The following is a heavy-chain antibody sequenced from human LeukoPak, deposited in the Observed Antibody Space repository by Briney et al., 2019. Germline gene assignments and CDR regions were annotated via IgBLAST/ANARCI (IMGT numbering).Heavy chain of an antibody. CDR1: GFTFSSYW. CDR3: ARDIRYCSSTSCPWVG. V-gene: IGHV3-7*04. J-gene: IGHJ4*02. D-gene: IGHD2-2*01. Sequence: GGSLRLSCAASGFTFSSYWMSWVRQAPGKGLEWVANIKQDGSEKYYVDSVKGQLTISRDNAKNSLYLQMNSLRAEDTAVYYCARDIRYCSSTSCPWVGWGQGTLVTVSS. CDR2: IKQDGSEK.